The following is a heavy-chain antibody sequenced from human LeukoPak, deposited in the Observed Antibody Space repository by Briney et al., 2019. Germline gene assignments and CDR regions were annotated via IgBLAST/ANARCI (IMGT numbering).Heavy chain of an antibody. Sequence: GASVKVSCKTSGYIFASYGISWVRQAPGQGLERMGWTSVYSGNTYYGKKFQGRVTMTTDTSTSTGYMELRSLRSDDTAVYYCARDAHDLLSGYMWGQGTLVTVSS. J-gene: IGHJ4*02. CDR3: ARDAHDLLSGYM. CDR2: TSVYSGNT. CDR1: GYIFASYG. V-gene: IGHV1-18*01. D-gene: IGHD3-3*01.